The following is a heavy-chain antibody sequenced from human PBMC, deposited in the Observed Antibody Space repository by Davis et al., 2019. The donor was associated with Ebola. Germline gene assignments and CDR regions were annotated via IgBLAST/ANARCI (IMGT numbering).Heavy chain of an antibody. V-gene: IGHV1-69*13. CDR1: GGSFSSHS. D-gene: IGHD3-9*01. Sequence: SVKVSCKTSGGSFSSHSISWGRQAPRQGLEWMGGIIPIFDTPHYAQKFQGRITITADASTSTAYMELSSLRSEDTATYFCARDFDGGNYYFDYRGPGTPVTVSS. CDR2: IIPIFDTP. CDR3: ARDFDGGNYYFDY. J-gene: IGHJ4*02.